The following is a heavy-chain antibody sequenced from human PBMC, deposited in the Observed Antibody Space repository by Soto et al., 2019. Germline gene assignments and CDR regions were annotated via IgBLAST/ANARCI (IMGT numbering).Heavy chain of an antibody. D-gene: IGHD2-2*01. CDR3: AREYCSSTSCHLNYYYYYGMDV. V-gene: IGHV4-39*01. CDR1: GGSITSVSYY. Sequence: SSETLSLTCTVSGGSITSVSYYWGWIRHPPGKGLEWIGSIYSNGNSYYNPSLKSRVTISIDTSENQYSLKLTSVTATDSAVYYCAREYCSSTSCHLNYYYYYGMDVWGQGTTVTVSS. CDR2: IYSNGNS. J-gene: IGHJ6*02.